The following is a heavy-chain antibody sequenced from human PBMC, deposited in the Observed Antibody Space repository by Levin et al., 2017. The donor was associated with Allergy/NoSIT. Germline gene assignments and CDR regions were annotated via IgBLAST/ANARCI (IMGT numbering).Heavy chain of an antibody. CDR1: GFTFNNYA. J-gene: IGHJ4*02. V-gene: IGHV3-23*01. Sequence: LSLTCAASGFTFNNYAMNWARQAPGKGLEWVSVISGNGGSTSYADSVKGRFTISRDNSKNTLYLQMNSLRAEDTAVYYCAKSFAYSSSSSRPHDYWGQGTLVTVSS. CDR3: AKSFAYSSSSSRPHDY. CDR2: ISGNGGST. D-gene: IGHD6-6*01.